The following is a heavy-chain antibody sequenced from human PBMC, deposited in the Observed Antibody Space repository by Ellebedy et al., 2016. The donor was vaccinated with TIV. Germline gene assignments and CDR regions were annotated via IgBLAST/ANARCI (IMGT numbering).Heavy chain of an antibody. CDR2: INQDGSAT. V-gene: IGHV3-7*04. Sequence: GESLKISCAASGFTFSSYWISWVRQAPGKGLEWVANINQDGSATYYVDSVKGRFTISRDNAKNSLYLQMNRLRGEDPAVYYCARGDRKSGDFWGQGTLVTVSS. J-gene: IGHJ4*02. D-gene: IGHD3-10*01. CDR3: ARGDRKSGDF. CDR1: GFTFSSYW.